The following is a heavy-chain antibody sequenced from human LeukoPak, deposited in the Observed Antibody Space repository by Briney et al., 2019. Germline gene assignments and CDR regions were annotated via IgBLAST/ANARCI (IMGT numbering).Heavy chain of an antibody. CDR1: GFTFSSYG. D-gene: IGHD3-22*01. CDR2: ISYDGSNK. V-gene: IGHV3-30*18. Sequence: QTGGFPRLSCAASGFTFSSYGMHWVRQAPGKGLEWVAVISYDGSNKYYADSVKGRFTISRDNSKNTLYLQMNSLRAEDTAVYYCAKAITMIVYYGMDVWGQGTTVTVSS. J-gene: IGHJ6*02. CDR3: AKAITMIVYYGMDV.